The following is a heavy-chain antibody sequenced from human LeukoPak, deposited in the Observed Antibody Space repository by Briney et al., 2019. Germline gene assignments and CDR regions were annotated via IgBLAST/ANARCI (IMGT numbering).Heavy chain of an antibody. J-gene: IGHJ6*02. V-gene: IGHV3-20*01. CDR3: ARGCPFLEWFKDYYYYYGMDV. Sequence: RSGGSLRLSCAASGFTFDDYGMSWVRQAPGKGLEWVSGINWNGGSTGYADSVKGRFTISGDNAKNSLYLQMNSLRAEDTALYHCARGCPFLEWFKDYYYYYGMDVWGQGTTVTVSS. CDR2: INWNGGST. CDR1: GFTFDDYG. D-gene: IGHD3-3*02.